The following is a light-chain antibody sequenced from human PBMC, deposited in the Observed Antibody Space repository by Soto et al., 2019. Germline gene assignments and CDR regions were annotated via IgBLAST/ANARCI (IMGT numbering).Light chain of an antibody. J-gene: IGKJ1*01. CDR2: RAT. CDR3: QQYGSSPWT. V-gene: IGKV3-20*01. Sequence: EIVLTQSPGTLALSPGERATLSCRASQSVSSNYLAWYQQKPGRAPRLLIYRATSRATGLPDRFSGTGSGTDFTLTISRLEPEDFAVYYCQQYGSSPWTFGQGAKVEIK. CDR1: QSVSSNY.